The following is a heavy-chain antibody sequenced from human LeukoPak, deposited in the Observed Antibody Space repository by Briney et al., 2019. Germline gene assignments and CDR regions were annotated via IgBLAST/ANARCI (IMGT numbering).Heavy chain of an antibody. D-gene: IGHD7-27*01. CDR2: IYYSGST. CDR3: ARHGDPGRGDAFDI. J-gene: IGHJ3*02. CDR1: GGSISSYY. V-gene: IGHV4-59*08. Sequence: PSETLSLTCTVSGGSISSYYWSWIRQPPGKGLEWIGYIYYSGSTNYNPSLKSRVTISVDTSKNQFSLKLSSVTAADTAVYHCARHGDPGRGDAFDIWGQGTMVTVSS.